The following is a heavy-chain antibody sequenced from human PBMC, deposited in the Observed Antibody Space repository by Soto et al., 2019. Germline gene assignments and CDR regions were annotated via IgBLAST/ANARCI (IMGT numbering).Heavy chain of an antibody. Sequence: GGSLRLSCAASGFTFSSYGMHWVRQAPGKGLEWVAVISYDGSNKYYADSVKGRFTISRDNSKNTLYLQMNSLRAEDTAVYYCAKYHLSGNYYYYGMDVWGQGTTVTVSS. CDR2: ISYDGSNK. J-gene: IGHJ6*02. D-gene: IGHD1-26*01. CDR3: AKYHLSGNYYYYGMDV. V-gene: IGHV3-30*18. CDR1: GFTFSSYG.